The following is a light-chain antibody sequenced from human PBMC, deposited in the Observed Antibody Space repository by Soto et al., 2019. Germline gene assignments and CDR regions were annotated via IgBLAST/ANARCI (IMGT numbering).Light chain of an antibody. CDR2: DAS. Sequence: EIVLTQSPGTLSLSPGDRATLSCRASQSVYNNYLAWYQQKPGQAPRLLIYDASARFTGIPDRFSGSGSGTDFTLTISRLETEDFAVYYCQRYGTSFSFGGGTKVEIK. CDR3: QRYGTSFS. J-gene: IGKJ4*01. V-gene: IGKV3-20*01. CDR1: QSVYNNY.